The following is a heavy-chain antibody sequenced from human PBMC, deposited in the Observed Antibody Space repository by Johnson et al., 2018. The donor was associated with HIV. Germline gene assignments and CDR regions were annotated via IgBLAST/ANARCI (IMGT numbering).Heavy chain of an antibody. Sequence: QVQLVESGGGVVQPGRSLRLSCAASGFTFSSYAMHWVRQAPGKGLEWVAVISYDGTNRYYADSVKGRFTISRHNSKNTLYLQMNSLRAEDTAVYYCARDSHYYYSSCPISHNCAFDIWCQGTMVIVSS. CDR1: GFTFSSYA. V-gene: IGHV3-30-3*01. J-gene: IGHJ3*02. D-gene: IGHD3-22*01. CDR3: ARDSHYYYSSCPISHNCAFDI. CDR2: ISYDGTNR.